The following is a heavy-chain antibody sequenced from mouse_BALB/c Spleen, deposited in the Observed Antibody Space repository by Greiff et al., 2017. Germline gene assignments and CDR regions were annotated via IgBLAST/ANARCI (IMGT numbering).Heavy chain of an antibody. Sequence: EVMLVESGGGLVQPGGSRKLSCAASGFTFSSFGMHWVRQAPEKGLEWVAYISSGSSTIYYADTVKGRFTISRDNPKNTLFLQMTSLRSEDTAMYYCARRGTTDYYAMDYWGQGTSVTVSS. CDR3: ARRGTTDYYAMDY. CDR2: ISSGSSTI. V-gene: IGHV5-17*02. J-gene: IGHJ4*01. CDR1: GFTFSSFG. D-gene: IGHD1-1*01.